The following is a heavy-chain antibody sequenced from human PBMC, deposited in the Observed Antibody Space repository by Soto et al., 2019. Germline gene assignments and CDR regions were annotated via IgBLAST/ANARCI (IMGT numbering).Heavy chain of an antibody. CDR3: AKGGAVYGLLTHDY. D-gene: IGHD3-9*01. J-gene: IGHJ4*02. CDR2: ITGSSSNL. V-gene: IGHV3-23*01. Sequence: EVQLLESGGGLEQPGGSLRLSCAASGFTFSDYAMSWVRQAPGKGLEWVTTITGSSSNLYYTDSVKGRFAISRDNSRNILFLQMNSLTAEDTAVYYCAKGGAVYGLLTHDYWGQGTLVTDSS. CDR1: GFTFSDYA.